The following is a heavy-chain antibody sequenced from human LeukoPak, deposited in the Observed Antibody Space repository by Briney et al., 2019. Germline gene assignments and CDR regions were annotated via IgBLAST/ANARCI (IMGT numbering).Heavy chain of an antibody. CDR2: IKQDGSEK. Sequence: GGSLRLSCAASGFTFSSYWRSWVRQAPGKGLEWVANIKQDGSEKYYVDSVKGRFTISRDNAKNSLYLQMNSLRAEDTAVYYCAGGYCSSTSCFDYWGQGTLVTVSS. J-gene: IGHJ4*02. D-gene: IGHD2-2*01. CDR3: AGGYCSSTSCFDY. CDR1: GFTFSSYW. V-gene: IGHV3-7*01.